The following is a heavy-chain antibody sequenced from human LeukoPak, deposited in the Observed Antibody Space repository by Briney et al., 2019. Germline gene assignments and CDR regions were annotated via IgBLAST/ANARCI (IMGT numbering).Heavy chain of an antibody. CDR2: ITSSSATI. Sequence: PGGSLRLSCAASGFTFNYYSMNWFRQAPGKGLEWISYITSSSATIYYADSVRGRFTVSRDNAKDSLYLQMNSLRAEDTAVYYCARDGELGSPADAFDIWGQGTMVTVSS. V-gene: IGHV3-48*04. CDR1: GFTFNYYS. CDR3: ARDGELGSPADAFDI. J-gene: IGHJ3*02. D-gene: IGHD1-26*01.